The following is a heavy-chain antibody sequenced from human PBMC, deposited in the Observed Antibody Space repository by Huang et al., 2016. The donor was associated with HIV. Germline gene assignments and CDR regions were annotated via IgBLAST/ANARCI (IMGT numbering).Heavy chain of an antibody. CDR3: TTGYLWFGQIFRNKRSFDY. D-gene: IGHD3-10*01. V-gene: IGHV3-15*01. J-gene: IGHJ4*02. CDR1: GFTFSNAW. CDR2: IKGKSEGGTT. Sequence: EVQLVESGGGVSKPGQSRRLSCVASGFTFSNAWITWVRQAPGKGLDWMGRIKGKSEGGTTDYAAPVQGRFIISRDESKNRLYLQMNNLRSEDSAVYYCTTGYLWFGQIFRNKRSFDYWGQGTQVIVSS.